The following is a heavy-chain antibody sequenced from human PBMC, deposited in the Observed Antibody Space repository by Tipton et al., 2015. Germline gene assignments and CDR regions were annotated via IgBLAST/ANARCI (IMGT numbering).Heavy chain of an antibody. D-gene: IGHD2-21*02. J-gene: IGHJ4*02. CDR1: GYSINNDYY. CDR2: LYFSGST. V-gene: IGHV4-38-2*01. CDR3: ASPSLPHDRGDYYFQS. Sequence: GLVKPSETMSLTCDVSGYSINNDYYWAWIRQPPGKGLEWIGSLYFSGSTYYNPSLKSRVTISIDRFKNQFSLKLSSVTAADTAVYYCASPSLPHDRGDYYFQSWGQGSLVTVSS.